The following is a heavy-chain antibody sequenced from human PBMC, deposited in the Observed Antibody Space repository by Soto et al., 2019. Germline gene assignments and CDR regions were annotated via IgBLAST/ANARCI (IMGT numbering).Heavy chain of an antibody. CDR3: ARHGPSIVGATVGYYFDY. V-gene: IGHV1-69*01. D-gene: IGHD1-26*01. J-gene: IGHJ4*02. Sequence: QVQLVQSGAEVKKPGSSVKVSCKASGGTFSSYAISWVRQAPGQGLEWMGGIIPIFGTANYAQKFQGRVTITADESTSTVYMELSSLRSEDTAVYYCARHGPSIVGATVGYYFDYWGQGTLVTVFS. CDR2: IIPIFGTA. CDR1: GGTFSSYA.